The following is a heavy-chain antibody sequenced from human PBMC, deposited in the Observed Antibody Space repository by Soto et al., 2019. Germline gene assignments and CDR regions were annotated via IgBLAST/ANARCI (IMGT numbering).Heavy chain of an antibody. D-gene: IGHD5-18*01. CDR1: GYSFTSYW. CDR3: ARVGRIQLWFSNYYYGMDV. CDR2: IDPSDSYT. V-gene: IGHV5-10-1*01. Sequence: GESLKISCQGSGYSFTSYWISWVRQMPGKGLEWMGRIDPSDSYTNYSPSFQGHVTISADKSISTAYMELSSLRSEDTTVYYCARVGRIQLWFSNYYYGMDVWGQGTTVTVSS. J-gene: IGHJ6*02.